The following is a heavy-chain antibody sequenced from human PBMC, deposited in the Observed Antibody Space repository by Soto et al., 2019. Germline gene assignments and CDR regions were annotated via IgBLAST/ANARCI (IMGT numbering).Heavy chain of an antibody. CDR2: IHHSGGP. J-gene: IGHJ4*02. Sequence: SETLSLTCTVSGGSISSYYWSWIRQPPGKGLEWIGEIHHSGGPKYNPSLKSRVTISADTSKNQFSLELSSVTAADTAVYYCASYGSGSYYNGYYFDYWGQGTLDTVSS. D-gene: IGHD3-10*01. V-gene: IGHV4-34*01. CDR1: GGSISSYY. CDR3: ASYGSGSYYNGYYFDY.